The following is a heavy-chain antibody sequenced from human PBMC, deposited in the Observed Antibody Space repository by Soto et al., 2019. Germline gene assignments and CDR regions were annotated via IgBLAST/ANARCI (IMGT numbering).Heavy chain of an antibody. V-gene: IGHV1-69*02. CDR2: IIPILGIA. D-gene: IGHD2-15*01. CDR1: GGTFSSYT. Sequence: QVQLVQSGAEVKKPGSSVKVSCKASGGTFSSYTISWVRQAPGQGLEWMGRIIPILGIANYAQKFQGRVTITADKSTSTAYMELSSLRSEDTALYYCAGATAIVVVVAATRPLDYWGQGTLVTVSS. CDR3: AGATAIVVVVAATRPLDY. J-gene: IGHJ4*02.